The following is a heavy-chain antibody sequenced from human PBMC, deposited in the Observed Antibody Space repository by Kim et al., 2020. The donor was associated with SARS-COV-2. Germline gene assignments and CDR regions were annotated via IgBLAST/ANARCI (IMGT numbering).Heavy chain of an antibody. V-gene: IGHV4-38-2*02. J-gene: IGHJ4*02. D-gene: IGHD2-15*01. CDR3: ARQSYCSGGSCYSFDY. CDR2: IYHSGST. CDR1: GYSISSGYY. Sequence: SETLSLTCTVSGYSISSGYYWGWIRQPPGKGLEWIGSIYHSGSTYYNPSLKSRVTISVDTSKNQFSLKLSSVTAADTAVYYCARQSYCSGGSCYSFDYWGQGTLVTVSS.